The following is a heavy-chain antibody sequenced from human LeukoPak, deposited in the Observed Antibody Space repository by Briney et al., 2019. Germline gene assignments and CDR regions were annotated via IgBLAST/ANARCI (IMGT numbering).Heavy chain of an antibody. CDR3: ARESGDFWSGYYLDY. D-gene: IGHD3-3*01. CDR1: GFTFSSYW. V-gene: IGHV3-74*01. J-gene: IGHJ4*02. Sequence: PGGSLRLSCAASGFTFSSYWMHWVRQAPGKGLVWVSRINSDGSSTSYADSVKGRFTISRDNVKNTLYLQMNSLRAEDTAVYYCARESGDFWSGYYLDYWGQGTLVTVSS. CDR2: INSDGSST.